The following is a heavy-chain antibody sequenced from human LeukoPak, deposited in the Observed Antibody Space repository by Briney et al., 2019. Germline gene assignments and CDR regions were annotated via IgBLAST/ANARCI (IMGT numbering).Heavy chain of an antibody. Sequence: GGSLRLSCVASGFTFTKCAMSWIRQAPGKGLEWVAIITATGDPAYYAASVKGRFPISRDNSRNTVYMQMDSLRAEDAAIYYCAGDRNSDWYSPLDYWGQGSQVTVSP. V-gene: IGHV3-23*01. J-gene: IGHJ4*02. D-gene: IGHD6-19*01. CDR1: GFTFTKCA. CDR3: AGDRNSDWYSPLDY. CDR2: ITATGDPA.